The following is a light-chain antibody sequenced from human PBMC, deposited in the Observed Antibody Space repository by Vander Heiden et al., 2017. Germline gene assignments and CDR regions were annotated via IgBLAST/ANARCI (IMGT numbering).Light chain of an antibody. CDR1: SSNIGSTT. CDR3: ATWDDSLNGTEVV. J-gene: IGLJ2*01. CDR2: SNS. Sequence: QSVLTQPPSASGTLRQMATISCSGRSSNIGSTTVNCYPKLPGPPPKLLIFSNSQRPSGVPDRFSGSKSDTSASLAISGLQSEDEADYYCATWDDSLNGTEVVFGGGTKLTVL. V-gene: IGLV1-44*01.